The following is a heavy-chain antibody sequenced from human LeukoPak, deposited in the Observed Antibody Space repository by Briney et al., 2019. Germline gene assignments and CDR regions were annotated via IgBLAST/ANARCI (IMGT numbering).Heavy chain of an antibody. CDR2: IYYSGST. J-gene: IGHJ4*02. Sequence: SQTLSLTCTVSGGSISSGDYYWSWIRQPPGKGLEWIGYIYYSGSTYYNPSLKSRVTISVDTSKNHFSLKLSSVTAADTAVYYCARGGSSWYFDYWGQGTLVTVSS. V-gene: IGHV4-30-4*08. CDR1: GGSISSGDYY. CDR3: ARGGSSWYFDY. D-gene: IGHD6-13*01.